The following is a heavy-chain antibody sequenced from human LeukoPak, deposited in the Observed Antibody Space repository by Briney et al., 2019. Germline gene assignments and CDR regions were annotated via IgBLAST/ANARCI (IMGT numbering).Heavy chain of an antibody. Sequence: SETLSLTCTVSGGSISSGSYYWSWIRQPAGKGLEWIGRIYTSGSTNYNPSLKSRVTISVDTSKNQFSLKLSSVTAADTAVYYCAREYYGSHYDYWGQGTLVTVSS. CDR2: IYTSGST. V-gene: IGHV4-61*02. CDR3: AREYYGSHYDY. J-gene: IGHJ4*02. CDR1: GGSISSGSYY. D-gene: IGHD3-10*01.